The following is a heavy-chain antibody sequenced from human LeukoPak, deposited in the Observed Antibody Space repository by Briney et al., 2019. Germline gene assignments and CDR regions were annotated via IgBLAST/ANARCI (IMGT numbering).Heavy chain of an antibody. Sequence: ASETLSLTCTVSGGSISSSSYYWGWIRQPPGKGLEWIGSIYTSGSTNYNPSLKSRVTISVDTSKNQFSLKLSSVTAADTAVYYCARDPRVRGVMNYWGQGTLVTVSS. CDR1: GGSISSSSYY. D-gene: IGHD3-10*01. CDR2: IYTSGST. J-gene: IGHJ4*02. CDR3: ARDPRVRGVMNY. V-gene: IGHV4-39*07.